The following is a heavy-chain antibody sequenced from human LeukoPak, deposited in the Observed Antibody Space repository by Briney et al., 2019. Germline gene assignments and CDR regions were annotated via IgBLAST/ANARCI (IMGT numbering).Heavy chain of an antibody. Sequence: SETLSLTCTVSGGSISSYYWGWVRQPPGKGLEWIGSISHRGTTYYNPSLKSRATISVDMSNNQFSLRLSSVTAADTAVYYCARSLSTGYSSGWYEDYWGQGTLVTVSS. CDR1: GGSISSYY. J-gene: IGHJ4*02. CDR3: ARSLSTGYSSGWYEDY. V-gene: IGHV4-38-2*02. CDR2: ISHRGTT. D-gene: IGHD6-19*01.